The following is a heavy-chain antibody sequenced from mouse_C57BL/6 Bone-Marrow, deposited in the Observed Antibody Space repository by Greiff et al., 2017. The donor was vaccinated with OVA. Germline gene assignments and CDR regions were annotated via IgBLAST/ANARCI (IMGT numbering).Heavy chain of an antibody. D-gene: IGHD2-4*01. CDR3: AREGDYGGGAMDY. J-gene: IGHJ4*01. CDR2: SRNKANDYTT. V-gene: IGHV7-1*01. Sequence: EVMLVESGGGLVQSGRSLRLSCATSGFTFSDFYMEWVRQAPGKGLEWIAASRNKANDYTTEYSASVKGRFIVSSDTSQSLLYLQMNALRADDTAIDYCAREGDYGGGAMDYWGQGTSVTVSS. CDR1: GFTFSDFY.